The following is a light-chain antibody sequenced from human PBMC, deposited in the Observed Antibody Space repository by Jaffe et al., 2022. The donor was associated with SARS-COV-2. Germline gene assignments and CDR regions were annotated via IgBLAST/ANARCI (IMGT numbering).Light chain of an antibody. CDR2: GAS. V-gene: IGKV1-33*01. Sequence: DIQMTQSPSSLSASVGDRVTITCQASQDSRGHLNWYQQKPGKAPNLLIYGASNLQTGVPSRFSGSGSGTDFTFTISSLQPEDVATYYCQQYKNLPYTFGQGTKLEIK. CDR3: QQYKNLPYT. J-gene: IGKJ2*01. CDR1: QDSRGH.